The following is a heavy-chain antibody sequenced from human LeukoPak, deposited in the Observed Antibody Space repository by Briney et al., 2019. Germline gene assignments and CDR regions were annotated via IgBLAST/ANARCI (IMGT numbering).Heavy chain of an antibody. CDR2: IKQDGSEK. V-gene: IGHV3-7*04. D-gene: IGHD3-3*01. Sequence: PGGSLRLSCAASGFTLRNYWMSWVRQAPGKGLEWVANIKQDGSEKYYVDSVKGRFTISRDNAKNSLYLQMNSLRAEDTAVYYCARDLFGVWGQGTLVTVSS. CDR3: ARDLFGV. CDR1: GFTLRNYW. J-gene: IGHJ4*02.